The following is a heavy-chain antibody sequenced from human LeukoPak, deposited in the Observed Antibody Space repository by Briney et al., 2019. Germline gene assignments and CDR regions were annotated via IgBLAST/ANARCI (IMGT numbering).Heavy chain of an antibody. Sequence: GGSLRLSCVASGFTFSSYGMHWVRQPPGKGLEWVSSIFPSGGEIHYADSVRGRFTISRDNSKSTLSLKMNSLRAEDTAIYYCATYRQVLLPFESWGQGTLVTVSS. CDR2: IFPSGGEI. J-gene: IGHJ4*02. CDR3: ATYRQVLLPFES. V-gene: IGHV3-23*01. CDR1: GFTFSSYG. D-gene: IGHD2-8*02.